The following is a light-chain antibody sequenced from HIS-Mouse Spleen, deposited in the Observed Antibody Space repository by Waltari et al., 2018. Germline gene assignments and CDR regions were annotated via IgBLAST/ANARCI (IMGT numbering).Light chain of an antibody. J-gene: IGKJ2*01. Sequence: DIQMTQSPSTLSASVGDRVSLTCRASQSISSWLAWYQQKPWKAPKLLIYKASSLESGVPSRFSGSGSGTEFTLTISSLQPDDFATYYCQQYNSYSMYTFGQGTKLEIK. V-gene: IGKV1-5*03. CDR1: QSISSW. CDR3: QQYNSYSMYT. CDR2: KAS.